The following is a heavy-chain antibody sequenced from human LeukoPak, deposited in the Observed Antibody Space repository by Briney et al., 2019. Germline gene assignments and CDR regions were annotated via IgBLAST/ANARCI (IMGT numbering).Heavy chain of an antibody. CDR1: GYTFTGYY. CDR3: ARGPMVRGVIISWFDY. J-gene: IGHJ4*02. Sequence: ASVKVSCKASGYTFTGYYMHGVRQAPGQGLEWMGRINPNSGGTNYAQKFQGRVTMTRDTSISTAYMELRRLRSDDTAVYYCARGPMVRGVIISWFDYWGQGTLVTVSS. D-gene: IGHD3-10*01. V-gene: IGHV1-2*06. CDR2: INPNSGGT.